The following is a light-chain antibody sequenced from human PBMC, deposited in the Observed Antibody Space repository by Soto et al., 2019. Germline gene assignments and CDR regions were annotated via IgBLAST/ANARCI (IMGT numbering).Light chain of an antibody. J-gene: IGLJ2*01. CDR3: SSYTTISTLVV. Sequence: QSALTQPASVSGSPGQSITISCTGTSSDVGAYNYVSWYQQHPGKAPKLMIYDVSNRPSGVSNRFSGSKSGNTASLPISGLQAEDEADYYCSSYTTISTLVVFGGGTKVTVL. CDR1: SSDVGAYNY. V-gene: IGLV2-14*03. CDR2: DVS.